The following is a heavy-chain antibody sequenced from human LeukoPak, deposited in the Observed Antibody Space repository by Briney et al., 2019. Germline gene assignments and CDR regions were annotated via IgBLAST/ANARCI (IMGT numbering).Heavy chain of an antibody. J-gene: IGHJ4*02. D-gene: IGHD1-26*01. V-gene: IGHV3-23*01. CDR3: AKDVGKWESLHFFDY. CDR1: GFTLSTNA. CDR2: ISGSGAST. Sequence: GGSLRLSCLTSGFTLSTNAMSWVRQAPGKGLEWTSGISGSGASTYYADSVKGRFTISRDDSRNTLYLQMNSLRGDDAAVYYCAKDVGKWESLHFFDYWGQGTLVTVSS.